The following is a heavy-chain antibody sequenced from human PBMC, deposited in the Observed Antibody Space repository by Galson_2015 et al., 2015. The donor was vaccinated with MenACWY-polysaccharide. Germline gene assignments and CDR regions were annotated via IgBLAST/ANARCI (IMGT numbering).Heavy chain of an antibody. CDR1: GGTFSSYA. D-gene: IGHD5-12*01. CDR3: ARSSQSGYRFDY. Sequence: SVKVSCKASGGTFSSYAISWVRQAPGQGLEWMGGIIPIFGTANYAQKFQGRVTITADESTSTAYLQWSSLKASDTAMYYCARSSQSGYRFDYWGQGTLVTVSS. J-gene: IGHJ4*02. CDR2: IIPIFGTA. V-gene: IGHV1-69*13.